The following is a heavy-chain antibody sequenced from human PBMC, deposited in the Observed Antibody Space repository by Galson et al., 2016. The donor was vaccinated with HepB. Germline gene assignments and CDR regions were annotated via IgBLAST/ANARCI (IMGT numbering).Heavy chain of an antibody. CDR3: ARSPGGYDFIH. D-gene: IGHD5-12*01. CDR2: MYINGNT. J-gene: IGHJ4*02. Sequence: SETLSLTCTVSGGSIRSFYWSWIRQPAGQGLEWIGCMYINGNTNYNPSLKSRVTMSVDTSKNQFSLRLTSVTAADTAVYYCARSPGGYDFIHWGQGTLVTVSS. CDR1: GGSIRSFY. V-gene: IGHV4-4*07.